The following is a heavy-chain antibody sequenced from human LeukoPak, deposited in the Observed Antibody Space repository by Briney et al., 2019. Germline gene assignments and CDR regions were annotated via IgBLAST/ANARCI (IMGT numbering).Heavy chain of an antibody. CDR2: IINSGDST. J-gene: IGHJ4*02. CDR1: GFTLSSYA. D-gene: IGHD6-13*01. V-gene: IGHV3-23*01. CDR3: AKGRSWYPDFDY. Sequence: PGGSLRLSCAASGFTLSSYAMSWVRQAPGKGLEWVSTIINSGDSTYYADSVKGRFTISRDNSKNTLYLQMKSLRAEDTAVYYCAKGRSWYPDFDYWGQGTLDTVSS.